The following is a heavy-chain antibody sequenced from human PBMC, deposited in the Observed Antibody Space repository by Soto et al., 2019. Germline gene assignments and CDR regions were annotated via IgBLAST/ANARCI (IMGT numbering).Heavy chain of an antibody. CDR3: ARDREYYFDY. D-gene: IGHD3-10*01. V-gene: IGHV3-33*01. CDR1: GFTFSSYG. Sequence: QVQLVESGGGVVQPGRSLRLSCAASGFTFSSYGMHWVRQAPGKGLEWVAVIWYDGSNKYHADSVKGRFTISRDNSKNTLYLQMNSLRAEDTAVYYCARDREYYFDYWCQGTLVTVSS. CDR2: IWYDGSNK. J-gene: IGHJ4*02.